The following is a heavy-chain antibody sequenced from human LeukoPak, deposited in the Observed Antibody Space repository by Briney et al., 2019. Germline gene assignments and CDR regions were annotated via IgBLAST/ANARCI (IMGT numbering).Heavy chain of an antibody. CDR3: ASGNIRGYSGYDLDYFDY. J-gene: IGHJ4*02. CDR1: GYTFTSYY. V-gene: IGHV1-46*01. CDR2: INPSGGST. D-gene: IGHD5-12*01. Sequence: ASVKVSCKASGYTFTSYYVHWARQAPGQGLEWMGIINPSGGSTSYAQKFQGRVTMTRDTSTSTVYMELSSLRSEDTAVYYCASGNIRGYSGYDLDYFDYWGQGTLVTVSS.